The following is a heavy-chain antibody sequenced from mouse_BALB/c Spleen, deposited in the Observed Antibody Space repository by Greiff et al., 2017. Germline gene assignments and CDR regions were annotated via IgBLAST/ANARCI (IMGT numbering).Heavy chain of an antibody. CDR3: AYYGYYYAMDY. D-gene: IGHD2-1*01. J-gene: IGHJ4*01. CDR1: GYTFTSYV. V-gene: IGHV1-14*01. CDR2: INPYNDGT. Sequence: EVQLQQSGPELVKPGASVKMSCKASGYTFTSYVMHWVKQKPGQGLEWIGYINPYNDGTKYNEKFKGKATLTSDKSSSTAYMELSSLTSEDSAVYYCAYYGYYYAMDYWGQGTSVTVSS.